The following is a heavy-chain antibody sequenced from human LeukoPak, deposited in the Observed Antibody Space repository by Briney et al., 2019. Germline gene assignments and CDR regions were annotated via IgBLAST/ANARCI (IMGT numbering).Heavy chain of an antibody. CDR1: GYTFTSYG. Sequence: ASVKVSCKASGYTFTSYGISWVRQAPGKGLGGMGWLTVYNGNTNYAQKLQGRVTMTTDTSTSTAYMELRSLRSDDTAVYYCARDPAYYDSSGYYPTDAFDIWGQGTMVTVSS. J-gene: IGHJ3*02. CDR3: ARDPAYYDSSGYYPTDAFDI. V-gene: IGHV1-18*01. D-gene: IGHD3-22*01. CDR2: LTVYNGNT.